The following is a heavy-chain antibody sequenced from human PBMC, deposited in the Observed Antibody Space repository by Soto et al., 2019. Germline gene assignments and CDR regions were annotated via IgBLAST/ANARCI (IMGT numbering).Heavy chain of an antibody. Sequence: FLRLSCEASGFSFNRHGIHWVRQAPGKGLEWLAVISYDGSNQDYADSVKGRFSISRDNSKNTVYLQMNSLRAEDTAVYYCARDRSSTYYYYGMDLWGQGTTVT. CDR2: ISYDGSNQ. D-gene: IGHD6-19*01. CDR3: ARDRSSTYYYYGMDL. V-gene: IGHV3-30-3*01. CDR1: GFSFNRHG. J-gene: IGHJ6*02.